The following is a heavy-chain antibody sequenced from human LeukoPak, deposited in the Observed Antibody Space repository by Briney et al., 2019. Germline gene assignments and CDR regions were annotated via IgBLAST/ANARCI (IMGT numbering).Heavy chain of an antibody. CDR1: GFTFSSYW. D-gene: IGHD3-22*01. CDR2: IKQDGSEK. J-gene: IGHJ5*02. V-gene: IGHV3-7*01. Sequence: GGSLRLSCAASGFTFSSYWMSWVRQAPGKGLEWVANIKQDGSEKYYVDSVKGRFTISRDNAKNSLYLQMNSLRAEDTAVYYCARDRYYYDKRVWFDPWGQGTLVTVSS. CDR3: ARDRYYYDKRVWFDP.